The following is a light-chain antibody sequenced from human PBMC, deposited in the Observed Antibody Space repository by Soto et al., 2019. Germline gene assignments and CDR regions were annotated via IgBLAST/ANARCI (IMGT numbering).Light chain of an antibody. J-gene: IGKJ4*01. CDR1: QSVLYSLNNRNH. CDR3: QQYYRSPLS. Sequence: DIVMTQSPDSLAVSLGERATLNCKSSQSVLYSLNNRNHLAWYQKKPGQPPRLLVYWASTRESGVPDRFSGRGSGKDFSLTFSSLQAEEGAVYYCQQYYRSPLSFGGGTRVEIK. V-gene: IGKV4-1*01. CDR2: WAS.